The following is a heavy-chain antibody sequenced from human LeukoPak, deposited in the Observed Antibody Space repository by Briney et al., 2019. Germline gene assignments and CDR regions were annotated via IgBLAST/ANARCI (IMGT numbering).Heavy chain of an antibody. CDR3: ARGSFPYYYGSRYYYGMDV. CDR2: IYYSGST. J-gene: IGHJ6*02. V-gene: IGHV4-30-4*01. D-gene: IGHD3-10*01. CDR1: GGSISSGDYY. Sequence: SETLSLTCTVSGGSISSGDYYWSWIRQPPGKGLEWIGYIYYSGSTYYNPSLKSRVTISVDTSKNQFPLKLSSVTAADTAVYYCARGSFPYYYGSRYYYGMDVWGQGTTVTVSS.